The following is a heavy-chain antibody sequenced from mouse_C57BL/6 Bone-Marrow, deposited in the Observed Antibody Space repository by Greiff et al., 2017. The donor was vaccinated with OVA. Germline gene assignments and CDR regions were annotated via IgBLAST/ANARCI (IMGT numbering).Heavy chain of an antibody. D-gene: IGHD1-1*01. CDR2: INPNNGGT. CDR3: ARYYHFDY. V-gene: IGHV1-26*01. Sequence: EVQLQQSGPELVKPGASVKISCKASGYTFTDYYMNWVKQSHGKSLEWIGDINPNNGGTSYNQKFKGKATLTVDKSSSTAYMELRSLTSEDSAVYNCARYYHFDYWGQGTTLTVSS. CDR1: GYTFTDYY. J-gene: IGHJ2*01.